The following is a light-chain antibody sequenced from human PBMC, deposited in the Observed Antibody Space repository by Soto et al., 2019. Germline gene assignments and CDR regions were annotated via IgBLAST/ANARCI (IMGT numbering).Light chain of an antibody. CDR2: DSN. CDR3: GTWDSSLSAGV. J-gene: IGLJ2*01. Sequence: QSVLTQPASVSAAPGQKVTISCSGSNSNIGNNYVSWYQQLPGTAPKLLIYDSNKRPSGIPDRFSGSKSGTSATLGITGLQTGDEADYYCGTWDSSLSAGVFGGGTQLTVL. V-gene: IGLV1-51*01. CDR1: NSNIGNNY.